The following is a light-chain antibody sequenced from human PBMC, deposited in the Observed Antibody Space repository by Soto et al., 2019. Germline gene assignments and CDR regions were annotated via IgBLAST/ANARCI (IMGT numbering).Light chain of an antibody. CDR3: QQYGSSLP. Sequence: DIQMTQSPSTLSASVGDRVTITCRASQSISRWLAWYQQKPGKAPKLLIHDATSLESGVPSRFSGSGSGTDFTLTISRLEPEDFAVYYCQQYGSSLPFGQGTRLEIK. J-gene: IGKJ5*01. CDR1: QSISRW. V-gene: IGKV1-5*01. CDR2: DAT.